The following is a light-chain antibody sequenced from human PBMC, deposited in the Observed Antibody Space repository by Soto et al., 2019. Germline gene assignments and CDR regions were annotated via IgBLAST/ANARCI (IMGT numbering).Light chain of an antibody. Sequence: DIQMTQSPSSLSASVGDRVTITCRASQGIYNYLAWYQQKPGKAPKLLIYAASTLEEGVPSRFSSSGSGTDFTLHISSLQPEDVATYYCHKYNSALLTFGQGTRLEIK. J-gene: IGKJ5*01. CDR3: HKYNSALLT. CDR2: AAS. V-gene: IGKV1-27*01. CDR1: QGIYNY.